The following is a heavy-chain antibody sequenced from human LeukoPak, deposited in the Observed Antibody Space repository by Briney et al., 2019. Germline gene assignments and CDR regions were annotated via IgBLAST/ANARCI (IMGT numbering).Heavy chain of an antibody. CDR2: ISSNSRTV. J-gene: IGHJ6*03. CDR1: GFTFSYYG. D-gene: IGHD5-18*01. V-gene: IGHV3-48*01. Sequence: GGSLRLSCAVSGFTFSYYGMNWVRQAPGKGLEWVSYISSNSRTVEYADSVKGRFTISRDNAKNSLYLQMNTLRADDTAVYYCARASGYNYGVYYYYMDVWGKGTTVTVSS. CDR3: ARASGYNYGVYYYYMDV.